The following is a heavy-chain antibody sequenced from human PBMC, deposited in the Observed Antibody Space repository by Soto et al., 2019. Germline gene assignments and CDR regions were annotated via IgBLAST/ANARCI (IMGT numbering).Heavy chain of an antibody. J-gene: IGHJ5*01. CDR2: ISSSGTST. Sequence: PGGSLRLSCAASGFTFSTYAMTWVRQAPGKGLEWVSTISSSGTSTYYADSVKGRFAISRDNSKNTLWLQMNSLRAEDTAIYYCGTVFGGTSYSYDSWGHGTLVTVSS. CDR3: GTVFGGTSYSYDS. D-gene: IGHD2-15*01. CDR1: GFTFSTYA. V-gene: IGHV3-23*01.